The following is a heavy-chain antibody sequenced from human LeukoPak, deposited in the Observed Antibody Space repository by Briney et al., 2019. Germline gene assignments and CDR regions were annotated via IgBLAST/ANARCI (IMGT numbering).Heavy chain of an antibody. D-gene: IGHD3-10*01. CDR1: GYSISSGYY. CDR2: IYHSGST. J-gene: IGHJ4*02. Sequence: SETLSLTCTVSGYSISSGYYWGWIRQPPGKGLEWIGSIYHSGSTYYNPSLKSRVTISVDTSKNQFSLKLSSVTAADTAVYYCARRAWSITMVRGALSPFDYWGQGTLVTVSS. CDR3: ARRAWSITMVRGALSPFDY. V-gene: IGHV4-38-2*02.